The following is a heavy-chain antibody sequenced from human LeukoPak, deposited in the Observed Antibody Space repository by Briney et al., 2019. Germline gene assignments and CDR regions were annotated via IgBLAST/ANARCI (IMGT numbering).Heavy chain of an antibody. CDR1: GDSVSSNSAA. CDR3: ARRRGSGYSVAFDI. J-gene: IGHJ3*02. V-gene: IGHV6-1*01. Sequence: SQTLSLTCTISGDSVSSNSAAWNWIRQSPSRGLEWLGRTYYRSKWFNDYAVSVKSRITINPDTSKNQFSLQLNSVTPEDTAVYYCARRRGSGYSVAFDIWGQGTMVTVSS. D-gene: IGHD2-15*01. CDR2: TYYRSKWFN.